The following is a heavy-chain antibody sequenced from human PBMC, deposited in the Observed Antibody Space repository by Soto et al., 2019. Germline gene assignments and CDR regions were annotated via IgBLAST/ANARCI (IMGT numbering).Heavy chain of an antibody. V-gene: IGHV1-18*01. D-gene: IGHD6-13*01. CDR3: AKGAGTPRYYYYGMDV. Sequence: ASVKVSCKASGYTFTSYGISWVRQAPGQGLEWMGWISAYNGNTNYAQKLQGRVTMTTDTSTSTAYMELRSLRSDDAAVYYCAKGAGTPRYYYYGMDVWGQGTTVTVSS. J-gene: IGHJ6*02. CDR1: GYTFTSYG. CDR2: ISAYNGNT.